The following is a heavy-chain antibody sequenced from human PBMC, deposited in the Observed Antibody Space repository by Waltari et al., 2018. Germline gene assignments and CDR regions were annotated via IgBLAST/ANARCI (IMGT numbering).Heavy chain of an antibody. V-gene: IGHV3-43*02. CDR1: GFTFDDYA. Sequence: EVQLVESGGGVVQPGGSLRLSCTASGFTFDDYAMHWVRQASGKGLEWVSLISGDGGSTYYADSVKGRFTISRDNSKNSLYLQMNSLRTEDTALYYCAKDRWNWGYGVEVNAFDIWGQGTMVTVSS. D-gene: IGHD7-27*01. CDR3: AKDRWNWGYGVEVNAFDI. J-gene: IGHJ3*02. CDR2: ISGDGGST.